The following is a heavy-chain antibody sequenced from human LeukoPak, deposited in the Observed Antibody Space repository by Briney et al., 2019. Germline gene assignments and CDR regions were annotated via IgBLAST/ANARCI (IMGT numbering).Heavy chain of an antibody. V-gene: IGHV3-30*03. CDR2: ISYDGSNK. CDR1: GFTFSSYG. D-gene: IGHD3-22*01. J-gene: IGHJ4*02. CDR3: ARGGRYDSSGYLHYFDY. Sequence: GGSLRLSCAASGFTFSSYGMHWVRQAPGEGLEWVAVISYDGSNKYYADSVKGRFTISRDNSKNTLYLQMNSLRAEDTAVYYCARGGRYDSSGYLHYFDYWGQGTLVTVSS.